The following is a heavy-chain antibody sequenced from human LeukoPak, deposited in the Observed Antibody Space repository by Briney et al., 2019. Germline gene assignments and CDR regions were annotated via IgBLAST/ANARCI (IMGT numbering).Heavy chain of an antibody. D-gene: IGHD7-27*01. Sequence: SETLSLTCTVSGYSITSDYYWGWVRQPPGKGPEWIGSFYHSGSTYYNPSLKSRVTMSVDTSKNQFSLNLSSVTAADMAVYYCARTWGSWYFDLWGRGTLVTVSS. CDR2: FYHSGST. V-gene: IGHV4-38-2*02. CDR3: ARTWGSWYFDL. J-gene: IGHJ2*01. CDR1: GYSITSDYY.